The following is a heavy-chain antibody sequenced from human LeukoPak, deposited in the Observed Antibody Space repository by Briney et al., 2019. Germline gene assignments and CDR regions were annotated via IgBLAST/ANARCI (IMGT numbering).Heavy chain of an antibody. CDR2: ISGYNGNT. D-gene: IGHD3-3*01. V-gene: IGHV1-18*01. CDR3: ARSRRGFWSGYYAY. CDR1: GYTFTSYG. J-gene: IGHJ4*02. Sequence: ASVKVSCKASGYTFTSYGISWVRQAPGQGLEWMGWISGYNGNTKYAQKVQGRVTMTTDTSTSTAYMELRSLRSDDTAVYYCARSRRGFWSGYYAYWGQGTLVTVSS.